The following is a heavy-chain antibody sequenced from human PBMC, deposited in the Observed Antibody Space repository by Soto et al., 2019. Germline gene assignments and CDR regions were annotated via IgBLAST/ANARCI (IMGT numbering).Heavy chain of an antibody. V-gene: IGHV3-21*01. Sequence: GGSLRLSCAASGFTFSSYSMNWVRQAPGKGLEWVSSTSSSSSYIYYAEAVKGRFTISRDNAKNSLYLQMNSLRAKDTAVYYCARERAQGTDAFDIWGQGTMVTVSS. CDR3: ARERAQGTDAFDI. CDR1: GFTFSSYS. D-gene: IGHD1-1*01. CDR2: TSSSSSYI. J-gene: IGHJ3*02.